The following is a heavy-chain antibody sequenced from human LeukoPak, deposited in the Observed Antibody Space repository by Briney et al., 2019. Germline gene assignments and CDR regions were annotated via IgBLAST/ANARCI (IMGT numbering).Heavy chain of an antibody. CDR2: ISGSGGST. Sequence: GGSLRLSCAASGFTFSSYAMSWVRQAPGKGLEWVSAISGSGGSTYYADSVKGRFTISRDNSKNTLYLQMNSLRAEDTAVYYCAKSTGDYYDSSGDAFDIWGQGTMVTVSS. J-gene: IGHJ3*02. CDR1: GFTFSSYA. V-gene: IGHV3-23*01. CDR3: AKSTGDYYDSSGDAFDI. D-gene: IGHD3-22*01.